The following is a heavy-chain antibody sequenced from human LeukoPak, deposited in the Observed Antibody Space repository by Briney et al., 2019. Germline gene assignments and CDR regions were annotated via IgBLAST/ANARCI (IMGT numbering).Heavy chain of an antibody. CDR3: ARALRIYEIRRFDP. CDR1: GYTFTSYG. D-gene: IGHD3-16*01. V-gene: IGHV1-8*03. J-gene: IGHJ5*02. CDR2: MNPNSGNT. Sequence: GASVKVSCKASGYTFTSYGINWVRQATGQGLEWMGWMNPNSGNTGYAQKFQGRVTITRNTSISTAYMELSSLRSEDTAVYYCARALRIYEIRRFDPWGQGTLVTVSS.